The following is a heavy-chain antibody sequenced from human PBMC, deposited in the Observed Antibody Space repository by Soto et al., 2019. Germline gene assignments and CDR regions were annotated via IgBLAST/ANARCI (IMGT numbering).Heavy chain of an antibody. CDR2: IYHSGST. J-gene: IGHJ5*02. Sequence: SETLSLTCAVSGYSISSGYYWGWIRQTPGKGLEWIASIYHSGSTYYNPSLKSRVTISVDTSKNQFSLKLTSVTAADTAVYYCARGAAKVTPGRFDPWGQGIMVTVSS. CDR3: ARGAAKVTPGRFDP. D-gene: IGHD4-17*01. CDR1: GYSISSGYY. V-gene: IGHV4-38-2*01.